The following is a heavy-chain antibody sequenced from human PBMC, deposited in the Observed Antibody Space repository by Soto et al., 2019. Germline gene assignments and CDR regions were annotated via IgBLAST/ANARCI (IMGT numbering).Heavy chain of an antibody. V-gene: IGHV3-23*01. CDR3: LCSGGSCYSNYYYGMDV. Sequence: EVQLLESGGGLVQPGGSLRLSCAASGFTFSSYAMSWVRQAPGKGLEWVSAISGSGGSTYYADSVKGRFIISRDNSKNTLYLQMNSLRAEDTAVYYCLCSGGSCYSNYYYGMDVWGQGTTVTVSS. D-gene: IGHD2-15*01. CDR1: GFTFSSYA. J-gene: IGHJ6*02. CDR2: ISGSGGST.